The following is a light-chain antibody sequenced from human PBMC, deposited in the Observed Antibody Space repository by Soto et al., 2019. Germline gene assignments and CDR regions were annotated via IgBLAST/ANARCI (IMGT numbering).Light chain of an antibody. CDR2: EAS. J-gene: IGKJ5*01. CDR3: QQRSNWPPIT. V-gene: IGKV3-11*02. CDR1: ESVSSRY. Sequence: EIVLTQSPGTLSLSPAQRAILSYRSSESVSSRYLAWYQQKPGQAPRLLIYEASTRATGIPARCSGSGSGGELALTISSLEPEDFAVYYCQQRSNWPPITFGQGTRLEIK.